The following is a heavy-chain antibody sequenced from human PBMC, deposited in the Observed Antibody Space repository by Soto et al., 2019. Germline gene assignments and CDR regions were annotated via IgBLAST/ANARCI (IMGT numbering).Heavy chain of an antibody. CDR2: IKQDGSEI. D-gene: IGHD3-16*01. J-gene: IGHJ4*02. CDR1: GFTFSSYW. V-gene: IGHV3-7*01. CDR3: ARGRQASLKPATHRGFDY. Sequence: EVQLVESGGGLVQPGGSLRLSCVVSGFTFSSYWMSWVRQAPGKGLEWVANIKQDGSEIKYADSVKGRFTISRDNVKNGLYVKMNGLRVEDTAMYYCARGRQASLKPATHRGFDYWGQGILVTVSS.